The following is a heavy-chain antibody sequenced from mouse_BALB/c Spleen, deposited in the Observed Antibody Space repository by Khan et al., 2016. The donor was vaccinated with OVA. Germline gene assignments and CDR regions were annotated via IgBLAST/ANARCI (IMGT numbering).Heavy chain of an antibody. CDR3: ARRGSYYFFDY. D-gene: IGHD1-1*01. V-gene: IGHV1-4*02. J-gene: IGHJ2*01. Sequence: QVRLQQSAAELARPGASVKMSCKASGYTFISNTMHWVKQRPGKGLEWIGYINPRSGYTDYNQTFKDKTTLSADKSSSTAYIQLRSLTSEDTAVYYCARRGSYYFFDYWGQGTTLTVSS. CDR1: GYTFISNT. CDR2: INPRSGYT.